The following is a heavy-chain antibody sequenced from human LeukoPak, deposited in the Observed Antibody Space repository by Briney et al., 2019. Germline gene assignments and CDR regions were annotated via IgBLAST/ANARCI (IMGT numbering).Heavy chain of an antibody. CDR1: GGSISSYY. D-gene: IGHD3-10*01. CDR3: ARDAKYYYGSRTYFFFEY. Sequence: PSETLSLTCTVSGGSISSYYWSWIRQPPGKGLEWIGNIYYSGSTNYNPSLKSRVTISVDTSKNQFSLKLSSVTAVDTAVYYCARDAKYYYGSRTYFFFEYWGQGTLLSVSS. J-gene: IGHJ4*02. V-gene: IGHV4-59*12. CDR2: IYYSGST.